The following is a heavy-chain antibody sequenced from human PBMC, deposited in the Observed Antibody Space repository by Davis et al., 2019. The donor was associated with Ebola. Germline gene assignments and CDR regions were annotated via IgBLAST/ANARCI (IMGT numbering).Heavy chain of an antibody. CDR1: GFTFSADW. V-gene: IGHV3-74*01. CDR3: ARGASGWPYYYYGMDV. Sequence: HTGGSLRLSCVASGFTFSADWMHWVRQVPGKGLMYISRIKSDGSSADYADSVKGRFTVSRDNAKNTLYLQMNSLRAEDTAVYYCARGASGWPYYYYGMDVWGQGTTVTVSS. CDR2: IKSDGSSA. D-gene: IGHD6-19*01. J-gene: IGHJ6*02.